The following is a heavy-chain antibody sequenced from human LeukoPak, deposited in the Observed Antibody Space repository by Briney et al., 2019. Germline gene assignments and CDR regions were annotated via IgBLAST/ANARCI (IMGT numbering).Heavy chain of an antibody. J-gene: IGHJ4*02. Sequence: PSETLSLTCTVSGGSINNYYWSWIRQPPGKGLEWIGYIYYSGSTNYNPSLKSRVTISVDTSKNQFSLKLSSVTAADTAVYYCARHDGSGNDFDYWGQGTLVTVSS. CDR3: ARHDGSGNDFDY. CDR1: GGSINNYY. V-gene: IGHV4-59*08. CDR2: IYYSGST. D-gene: IGHD4-23*01.